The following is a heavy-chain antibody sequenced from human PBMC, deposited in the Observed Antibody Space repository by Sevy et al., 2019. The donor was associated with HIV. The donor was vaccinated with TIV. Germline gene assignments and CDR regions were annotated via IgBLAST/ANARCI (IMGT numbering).Heavy chain of an antibody. Sequence: SETLSLTCAVYGGSFSGYYWSWIRQPPGKGLEWIGEINHSGSTNYNPSLKSRVTISVDTSKNQFSLKLSSVTAADTAVYYCARGPDSSSWYSSPLFPFYYGMDVWGQGTTVTVSS. J-gene: IGHJ6*02. D-gene: IGHD6-13*01. CDR1: GGSFSGYY. V-gene: IGHV4-34*01. CDR3: ARGPDSSSWYSSPLFPFYYGMDV. CDR2: INHSGST.